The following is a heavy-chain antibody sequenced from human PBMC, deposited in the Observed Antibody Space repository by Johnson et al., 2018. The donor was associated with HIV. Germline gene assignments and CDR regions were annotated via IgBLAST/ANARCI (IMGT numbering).Heavy chain of an antibody. V-gene: IGHV3-20*04. D-gene: IGHD3-22*01. CDR3: ARPRPMIVVAKGAFDI. J-gene: IGHJ3*02. CDR2: INWNGGST. CDR1: GFTFEDYG. Sequence: VQLVESGGGAVRPGGSLRLSCVVSGFTFEDYGMSWVRQAPGKGLEWVSAINWNGGSTGYADSVKGRFTISRDNAKNSLYLQMNSLRAEDTAVYYCARPRPMIVVAKGAFDIWGQGTMVTVSS.